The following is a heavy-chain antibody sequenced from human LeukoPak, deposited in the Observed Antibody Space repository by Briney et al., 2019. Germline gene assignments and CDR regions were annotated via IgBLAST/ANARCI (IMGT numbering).Heavy chain of an antibody. J-gene: IGHJ4*02. D-gene: IGHD5-12*01. CDR1: GFTFSTYA. Sequence: GGSLRLSSAASGFTFSTYAMSWVRQAPGKGLEWVSGISGSGGTTYYADSVKGRFTISRDNSKNTLYLQMNSLRAEDTAVYYCAKDPYRASSGLVDYWGQGTLVTVSS. V-gene: IGHV3-23*01. CDR2: ISGSGGTT. CDR3: AKDPYRASSGLVDY.